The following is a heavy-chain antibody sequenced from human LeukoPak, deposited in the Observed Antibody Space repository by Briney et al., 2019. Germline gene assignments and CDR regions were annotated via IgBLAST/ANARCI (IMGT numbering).Heavy chain of an antibody. D-gene: IGHD2/OR15-2a*01. CDR1: GFTFSSYS. CDR3: ARDPGNYYGMDV. J-gene: IGHJ6*02. Sequence: PAGSLRLSCAASGFTFSSYSMNWVRQAPGKGLEWVSFISSSSSYIYYADSVKGRFTISRDNAKNSLYLQMNSLRAEDTAVYYCARDPGNYYGMDVWGQGTTVTVSS. V-gene: IGHV3-21*01. CDR2: ISSSSSYI.